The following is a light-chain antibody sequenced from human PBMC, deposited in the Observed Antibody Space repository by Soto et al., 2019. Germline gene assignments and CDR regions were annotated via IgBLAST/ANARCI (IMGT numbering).Light chain of an antibody. V-gene: IGKV1-39*01. CDR1: QSIISS. CDR3: QQSYTAPSIT. CDR2: GVS. Sequence: DIEMTQSPSSLSSSVGYRFTITCRSSQSIISSLNWYQQKSGKAPNLLIYGVSRLQGGVPSRFSGSGSGTDFTLSISSLQPEDFATYYCQQSYTAPSITFGQGTRLE. J-gene: IGKJ5*01.